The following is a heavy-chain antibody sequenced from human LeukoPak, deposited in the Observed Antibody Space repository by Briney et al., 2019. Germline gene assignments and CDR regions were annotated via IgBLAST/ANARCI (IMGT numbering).Heavy chain of an antibody. V-gene: IGHV3-73*01. CDR1: GFTFSGSA. CDR2: IRSKANSCAT. J-gene: IGHJ3*02. Sequence: PGGSLRLSCAASGFTFSGSAMHWVRQASGKGLEWVGRIRSKANSCATAYAASVKGRFTISRDDSKNTAYLQMNSLKTEDTAVYYCTRPYDAFDIWGQGTMVTVSS. CDR3: TRPYDAFDI.